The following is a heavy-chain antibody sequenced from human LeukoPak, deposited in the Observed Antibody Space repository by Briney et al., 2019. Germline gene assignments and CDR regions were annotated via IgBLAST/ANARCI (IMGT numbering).Heavy chain of an antibody. CDR3: ASLGDGYP. CDR1: GFTFSSYA. CDR2: ISYDGSNK. J-gene: IGHJ5*02. V-gene: IGHV3-30-3*01. Sequence: GGSLRLSCAASGFTFSSYAMRWVRQAPGKGLEWVAVISYDGSNKYYADSVKGRFTISRDNSKNTLYLQMNSLRAEDTAVYYCASLGDGYPWGQGTLVTVSS. D-gene: IGHD5-24*01.